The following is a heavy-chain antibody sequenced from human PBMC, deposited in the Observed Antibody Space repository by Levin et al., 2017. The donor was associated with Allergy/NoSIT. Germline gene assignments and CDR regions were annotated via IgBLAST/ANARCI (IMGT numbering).Heavy chain of an antibody. Sequence: ASVKVSCKASGYTFTDYGFSWVRQAPGQGLEWMGWTSTYNGKTHYAQKFQGRVSMTTDTSMTTAYMELTSLRSDDTAGYYCSRGLVDAVATAAYYFDYWGQGTLVTVSS. CDR3: SRGLVDAVATAAYYFDY. D-gene: IGHD5-12*01. V-gene: IGHV1-18*01. CDR2: TSTYNGKT. CDR1: GYTFTDYG. J-gene: IGHJ4*02.